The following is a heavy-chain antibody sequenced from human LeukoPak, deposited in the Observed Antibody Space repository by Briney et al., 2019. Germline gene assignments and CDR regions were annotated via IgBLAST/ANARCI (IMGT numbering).Heavy chain of an antibody. Sequence: ASVKVSCKASGYTFTSYGISWVRQAPGQGLEWMGWISAYNGNTNYAQKLQGRVTMTTDTSTSTAYMELRSLRSDDTAVYHCARVISGYSYGQHSNWFDPWGQGTLVTVSS. V-gene: IGHV1-18*01. D-gene: IGHD5-18*01. J-gene: IGHJ5*02. CDR3: ARVISGYSYGQHSNWFDP. CDR1: GYTFTSYG. CDR2: ISAYNGNT.